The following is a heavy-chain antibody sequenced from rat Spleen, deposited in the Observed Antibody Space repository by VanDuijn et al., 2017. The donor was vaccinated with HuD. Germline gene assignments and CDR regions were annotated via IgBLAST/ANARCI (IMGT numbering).Heavy chain of an antibody. CDR1: GFSLISNS. V-gene: IGHV2-1*01. D-gene: IGHD1-12*03. J-gene: IGHJ3*01. CDR3: TRGYYDGYYHVRFAY. CDR2: IWGDGST. Sequence: QVQLKESGPGLVQPSQTLSLICTVSGFSLISNSVHWVRQPPGKGLEWMGGIWGDGSTDYNSALKSRLSISRDTSKSQVFLKMNSLQTDDTAIYFCTRGYYDGYYHVRFAYWGQGTLVTVSS.